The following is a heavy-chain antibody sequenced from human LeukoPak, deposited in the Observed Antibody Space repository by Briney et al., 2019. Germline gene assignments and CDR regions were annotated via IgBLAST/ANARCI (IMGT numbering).Heavy chain of an antibody. J-gene: IGHJ4*02. CDR1: GFTFSSYT. V-gene: IGHV3-21*01. D-gene: IGHD3-16*01. Sequence: KTGGSLRLSCAASGFTFSSYTMNWVRQAPGKGLEWVSFISTSSNYIYYADSVKGRFTISRDNAKNSLYLQMNSLRAEDTAVYYCARDWGTGIDYWGQGTLVTVSS. CDR2: ISTSSNYI. CDR3: ARDWGTGIDY.